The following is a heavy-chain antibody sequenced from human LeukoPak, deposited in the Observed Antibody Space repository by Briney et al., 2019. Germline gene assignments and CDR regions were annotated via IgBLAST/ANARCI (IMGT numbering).Heavy chain of an antibody. CDR2: ISSSGSTI. Sequence: GGSLRLSCAGSGFTFSSYEMNWVRQAPGKGLEWVSYISSSGSTIYYADSVKGRFTISRDNAKNTLYLQMNSLRAEDTAVYYCARGGYYDSSGYRNWGQGTPVTVSS. CDR1: GFTFSSYE. V-gene: IGHV3-48*03. J-gene: IGHJ4*02. D-gene: IGHD3-22*01. CDR3: ARGGYYDSSGYRN.